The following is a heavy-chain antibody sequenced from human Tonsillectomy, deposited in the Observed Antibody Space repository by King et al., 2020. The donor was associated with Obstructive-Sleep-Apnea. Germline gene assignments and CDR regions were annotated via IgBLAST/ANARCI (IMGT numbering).Heavy chain of an antibody. D-gene: IGHD2-15*01. CDR2: ISSSADTI. V-gene: IGHV3-11*01. Sequence: QLVQSGGGLVKPGGSLRLSCAVSGFTLSDYYMTWIRQAPGKGLEWISYISSSADTIYYADSVKGRFTISRDNAKNSLYLQMNSLRAEDTAVYYCARDEDVVVVAAYFDYWGQGTLVTVSS. CDR1: GFTLSDYY. CDR3: ARDEDVVVVAAYFDY. J-gene: IGHJ4*02.